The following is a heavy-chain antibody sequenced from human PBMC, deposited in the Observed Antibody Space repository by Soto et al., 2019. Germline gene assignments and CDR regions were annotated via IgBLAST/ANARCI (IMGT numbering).Heavy chain of an antibody. V-gene: IGHV4-34*01. D-gene: IGHD3-10*01. CDR3: ARAHRLLWFGEFPLDY. CDR1: GGSFSGYY. Sequence: QVQLQQWGAGLLKPSETLSLPCAVYGGSFSGYYWSWIRQPPGKGLEWIGEINHSGSTNYNPSLKRRVTISGDTSKNQGSLKRSAVTAADTAGYYGARAHRLLWFGEFPLDYWGQGTLVTVSS. J-gene: IGHJ4*02. CDR2: INHSGST.